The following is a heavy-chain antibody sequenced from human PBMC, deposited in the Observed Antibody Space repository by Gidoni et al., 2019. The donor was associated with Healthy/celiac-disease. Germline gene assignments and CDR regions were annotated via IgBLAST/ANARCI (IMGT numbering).Heavy chain of an antibody. V-gene: IGHV4-39*01. J-gene: IGHJ4*02. CDR2: ST. CDR3: ARAYSSSSLPPDY. Sequence: STYYNPSLKSRVTISVDTSKNQFSLKLSSVTAADTAVYYCARAYSSSSLPPDYWGQGTLVTVSS. D-gene: IGHD6-6*01.